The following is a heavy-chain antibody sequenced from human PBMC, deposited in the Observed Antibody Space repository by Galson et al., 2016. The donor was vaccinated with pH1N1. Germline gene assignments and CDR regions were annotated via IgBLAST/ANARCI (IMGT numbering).Heavy chain of an antibody. CDR1: GVTFSSYV. Sequence: SVKVSCKASGVTFSSYVIGWVRQAPGQGLEWMGGIIPIFRKAKYAQKFQGRVTITADESTSVAFMEVTSLTSEDTAVYYCARLDGGDLNYWGQGTLVTVTS. CDR3: ARLDGGDLNY. CDR2: IIPIFRKA. J-gene: IGHJ4*02. V-gene: IGHV1-69*13. D-gene: IGHD2-21*02.